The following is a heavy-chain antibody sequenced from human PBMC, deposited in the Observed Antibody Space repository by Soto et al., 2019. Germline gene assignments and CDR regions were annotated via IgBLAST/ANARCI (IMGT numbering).Heavy chain of an antibody. J-gene: IGHJ3*02. Sequence: QVQLQESGPGLVKPSQTLFLTCTVPGGSISSGGYYWNWIRQHPGKGLEWIGYIYYSGSTYYNPSLKSRVTISVDTSKNQFSLQLRSVTAADTAVYYCARDRTYYDILTGYHPIAFDIWGQGTMVTVSS. D-gene: IGHD3-9*01. CDR3: ARDRTYYDILTGYHPIAFDI. CDR2: IYYSGST. CDR1: GGSISSGGYY. V-gene: IGHV4-31*03.